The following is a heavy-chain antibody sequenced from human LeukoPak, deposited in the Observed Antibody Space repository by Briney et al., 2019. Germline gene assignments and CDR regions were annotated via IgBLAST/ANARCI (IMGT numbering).Heavy chain of an antibody. CDR3: ASMDYYFDY. CDR1: GFSFTDYY. Sequence: GGSLRLSCAASGFSFTDYYMSWIRQAPGKGLEWVSYITNSGTTIYYADSVKGRFTISRDNAKNSLYLQMNSLRAEDTAVYYCASMDYYFDYWGQGTLVTVSS. CDR2: ITNSGTTI. J-gene: IGHJ4*02. V-gene: IGHV3-11*01. D-gene: IGHD2-2*03.